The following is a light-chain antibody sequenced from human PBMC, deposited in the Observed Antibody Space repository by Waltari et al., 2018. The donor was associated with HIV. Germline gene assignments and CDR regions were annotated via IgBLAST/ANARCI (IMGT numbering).Light chain of an antibody. Sequence: SYVLTPPPSVSVAPGQTASIAWGGDKIGARRVPWYQQKPGQAPLVVIYYDNERPPGIPERFSGSNSGNTATLTITRVEAGDEADYHCQVWDSITNHPIFGGGTKLTVL. CDR3: QVWDSITNHPI. V-gene: IGLV3-21*01. CDR2: YDN. J-gene: IGLJ2*01. CDR1: KIGARR.